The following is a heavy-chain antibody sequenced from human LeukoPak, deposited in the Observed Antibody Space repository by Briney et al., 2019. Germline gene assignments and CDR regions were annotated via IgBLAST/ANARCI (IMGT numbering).Heavy chain of an antibody. D-gene: IGHD5-24*01. CDR3: ARVTDGYNYLLGVCDYFDY. CDR1: GGSISSYD. J-gene: IGHJ4*02. V-gene: IGHV4-59*01. CDR2: IYYSGRT. Sequence: SETLSLTCTVSGGSISSYDWSWIRHPPGKGLEWIGYIYYSGRTNYNPSLKSRVTISVDTSKSQISLKLSSVTAADTAVYYCARVTDGYNYLLGVCDYFDYWGQGTLVIVTS.